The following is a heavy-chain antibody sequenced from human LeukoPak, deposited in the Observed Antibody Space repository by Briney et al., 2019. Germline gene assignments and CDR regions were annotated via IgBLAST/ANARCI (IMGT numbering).Heavy chain of an antibody. D-gene: IGHD3-22*01. CDR3: AREGSLHDSGDHYLSWFDP. CDR2: ISAYNGKK. V-gene: IGHV1-18*01. J-gene: IGHJ5*02. CDR1: GFPFNTYG. Sequence: GASVKVSCKTSGFPFNTYGIAWVRQAPGQGLEWVGWISAYNGKKNYAQNLQDRVTMTTDTSTATAYMELRSLTSDDTAVYYCAREGSLHDSGDHYLSWFDPWGQGTLVTVSS.